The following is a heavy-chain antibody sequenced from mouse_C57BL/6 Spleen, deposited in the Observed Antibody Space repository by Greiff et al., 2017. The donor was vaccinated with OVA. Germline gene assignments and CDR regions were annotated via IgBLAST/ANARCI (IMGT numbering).Heavy chain of an antibody. V-gene: IGHV3-8*01. CDR3: ARYYYGSPWDIDV. CDR1: GYSITSDY. J-gene: IGHJ1*03. Sequence: EVKLQESGPGLAKPSQSLSLTCSVTGYSITSDYWNWIRKFPGNKLEYMGYISYSGSTYYNPSLKSRISITRDTSKNQYYLQLNSVTTEDTATYYCARYYYGSPWDIDVWGTGTTVTVSS. D-gene: IGHD1-1*01. CDR2: ISYSGST.